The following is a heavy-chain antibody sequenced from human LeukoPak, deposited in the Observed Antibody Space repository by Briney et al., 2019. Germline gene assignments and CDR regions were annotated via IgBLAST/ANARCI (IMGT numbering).Heavy chain of an antibody. Sequence: GGSLRLSCAASGFTFDDYAMHWVRQAPGKGLEWVSGISWNSGSIGYADSVKGRFTISRDNAKNSLSLQMNSLRAEDTALYYCASSRYDSSGYYGIIGYWGQGTLVTVSS. J-gene: IGHJ4*02. CDR1: GFTFDDYA. V-gene: IGHV3-9*01. CDR3: ASSRYDSSGYYGIIGY. CDR2: ISWNSGSI. D-gene: IGHD3-22*01.